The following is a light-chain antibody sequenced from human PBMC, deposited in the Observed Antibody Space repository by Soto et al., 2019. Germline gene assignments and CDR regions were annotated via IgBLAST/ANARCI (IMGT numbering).Light chain of an antibody. J-gene: IGKJ4*01. CDR2: AAS. CDR1: QDISVY. Sequence: DIQMTQSPSSLSASLGDRVTITCRASQDISVYLAWFQQKPGKVPKLLIYAASTLQSGVPSRFSGSGSGTDFTLTISSLQPEDVATYYCQKYNSAPLALGGGTKVEIK. CDR3: QKYNSAPLA. V-gene: IGKV1-27*01.